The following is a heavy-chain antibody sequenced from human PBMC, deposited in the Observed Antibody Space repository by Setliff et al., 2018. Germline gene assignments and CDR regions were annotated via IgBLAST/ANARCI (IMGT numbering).Heavy chain of an antibody. Sequence: SETLSLTCTVSGASINNHFWSWIRQPPGKGLEWIGYLSHSGSSNYNPSLKSRVTMLVDTSKNQFSLKLSSVTAADTAVYYCAKVITVFGVVIMENWFNPWGQGTLVTVSS. CDR2: LSHSGSS. CDR1: GASINNHF. D-gene: IGHD3-3*01. V-gene: IGHV4-59*11. J-gene: IGHJ5*02. CDR3: AKVITVFGVVIMENWFNP.